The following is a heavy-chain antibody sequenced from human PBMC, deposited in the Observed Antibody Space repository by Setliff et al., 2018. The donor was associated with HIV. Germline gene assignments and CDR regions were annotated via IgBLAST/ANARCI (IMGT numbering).Heavy chain of an antibody. CDR2: MNPNSGNT. J-gene: IGHJ6*03. CDR3: ARVLSFGDSLDYYYYMDV. V-gene: IGHV1-8*01. D-gene: IGHD3-16*02. CDR1: GYTFISYD. Sequence: ASVKVSCKASGYTFISYDINWVRQATGQGLEWMGWMNPNSGNTGYAQKFQGRVTMTRNTSISTAYMELSSLRSEDTAVYYCARVLSFGDSLDYYYYMDVWGKGTTVTVSS.